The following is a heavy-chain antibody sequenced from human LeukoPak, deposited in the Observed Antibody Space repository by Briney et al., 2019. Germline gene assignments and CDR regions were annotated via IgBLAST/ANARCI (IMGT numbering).Heavy chain of an antibody. V-gene: IGHV3-53*01. CDR3: AKDVLNYYDSSGYGYFQH. D-gene: IGHD3-22*01. Sequence: GGSLRLSCAASGFTVSSNYMSWVRQAPGKGLEWVSVIYSGGSTYCADSVKGRFTISRDNSKNTLYLQMNSLRAEDTAVYYCAKDVLNYYDSSGYGYFQHWGQGTLVTVSS. J-gene: IGHJ1*01. CDR1: GFTVSSNY. CDR2: IYSGGST.